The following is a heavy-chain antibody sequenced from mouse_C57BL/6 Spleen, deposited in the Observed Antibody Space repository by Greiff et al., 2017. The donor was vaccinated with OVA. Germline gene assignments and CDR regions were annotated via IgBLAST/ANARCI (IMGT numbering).Heavy chain of an antibody. CDR1: GFTFTDYY. CDR2: IRNKANGYTT. Sequence: VQLVESGGGLVQPGGSLSLSCAASGFTFTDYYMTWVRQPPGKALEWLGFIRNKANGYTTDYSASVKGRFTISRDNSQSILYLQMNALRPEDSATYYCARSRYGYDDYFDDWGQGTTLTVSS. CDR3: ARSRYGYDDYFDD. D-gene: IGHD2-2*01. V-gene: IGHV7-3*01. J-gene: IGHJ2*01.